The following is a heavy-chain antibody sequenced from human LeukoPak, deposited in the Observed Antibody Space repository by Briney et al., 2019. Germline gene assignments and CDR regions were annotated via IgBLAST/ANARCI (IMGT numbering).Heavy chain of an antibody. CDR2: IRGDGGGP. CDR1: GFTFSYYW. CDR3: ARDPNGDYVGSFEF. V-gene: IGHV3-23*01. J-gene: IGHJ3*01. D-gene: IGHD2-21*02. Sequence: GGSLRLSCAASGFTFSYYWMSWVRQAPGKGLEWVSDIRGDGGGPHYADSVRGRFIISRDNSKNTLYLQMNSLRAEDTAMYYCARDPNGDYVGSFEFWGQGTMVTVSS.